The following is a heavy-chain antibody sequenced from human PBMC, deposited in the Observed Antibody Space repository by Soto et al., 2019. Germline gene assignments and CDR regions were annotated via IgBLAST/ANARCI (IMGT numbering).Heavy chain of an antibody. CDR2: IYYSGST. V-gene: IGHV4-31*03. D-gene: IGHD3-10*01. Sequence: QVQLQESGPGLVKPSQTLSLTCTVSGGSISTGGYYWTWIRQHPGKGLEWIGYIYYSGSTYYNPSLKGRGNISGKPSKNPVSPEPSSGTAAETGVDLRGRGPAVAPLDNWGQGTLVTVSS. J-gene: IGHJ4*02. CDR1: GGSISTGGYY. CDR3: GRGPAVAPLDN.